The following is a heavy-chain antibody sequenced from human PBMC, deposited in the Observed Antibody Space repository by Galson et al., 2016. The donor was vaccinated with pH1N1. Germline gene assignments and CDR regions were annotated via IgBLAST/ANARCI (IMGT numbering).Heavy chain of an antibody. J-gene: IGHJ3*01. V-gene: IGHV2-70*04. CDR3: GRNPVFVGGAIDV. D-gene: IGHD3-10*02. Sequence: PALVKPTQTLTLTCTFSGFSLTTSGMRVSWIRQPPGKAPEWLARIEWDDDKFYSTSLKTRLTISKDTSKNQVVLTMTNMDPVDTATYYCGRNPVFVGGAIDVWGQGTMVTVSS. CDR1: GFSLTTSGMR. CDR2: IEWDDDK.